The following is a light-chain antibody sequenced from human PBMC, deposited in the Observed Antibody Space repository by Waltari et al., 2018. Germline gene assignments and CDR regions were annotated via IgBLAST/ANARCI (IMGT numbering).Light chain of an antibody. V-gene: IGKV3-20*01. CDR3: QHYMRLPVT. Sequence: QQNPGQAPRLLNDGASNGTAGIAGRFSSSASGTDFSITISRLEPEYFAVYYCQHYMRLPVTFGQGTKVEVK. CDR2: GAS. J-gene: IGKJ1*01.